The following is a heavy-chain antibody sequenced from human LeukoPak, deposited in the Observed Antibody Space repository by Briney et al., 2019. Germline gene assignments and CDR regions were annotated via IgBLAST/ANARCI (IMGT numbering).Heavy chain of an antibody. Sequence: SETLSLTCTVSGASISSSNYYWGCIRQPPGKGLEWIASIYYSGSTYSNPSLKSRLTILVDTSKNQFSLKLSSATAADTAVYFCARRARGGGEPYYYYYMDVWGEGTTVTVSS. CDR3: ARRARGGGEPYYYYYMDV. CDR1: GASISSSNYY. D-gene: IGHD3-10*01. V-gene: IGHV4-39*01. J-gene: IGHJ6*03. CDR2: IYYSGST.